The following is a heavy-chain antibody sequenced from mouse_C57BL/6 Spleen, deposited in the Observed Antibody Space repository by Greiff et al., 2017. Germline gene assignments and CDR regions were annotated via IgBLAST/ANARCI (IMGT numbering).Heavy chain of an antibody. Sequence: VQLQQSGAELVKPGASVKISCKASGYAFSSYWLNWVKQRPGKGLEWIGQIYPGDGDTNYNGQFKGKATLTADKSSSTAYMQLSSLTSEDSAVYFCARGGWLPHFDYWGQGTTLTVSS. CDR2: IYPGDGDT. V-gene: IGHV1-80*01. J-gene: IGHJ2*01. CDR1: GYAFSSYW. CDR3: ARGGWLPHFDY. D-gene: IGHD2-3*01.